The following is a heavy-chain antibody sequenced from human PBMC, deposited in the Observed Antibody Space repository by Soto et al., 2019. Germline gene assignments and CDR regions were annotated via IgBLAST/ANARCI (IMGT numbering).Heavy chain of an antibody. J-gene: IGHJ4*01. CDR2: IRMDASEK. V-gene: IGHV3-7*01. D-gene: IGHD3-10*01. Sequence: GGSLRLSCAASGFTYGSSWMSWVRQAPGKGLEWLATIRMDASEKKYVDSVKGRFPMSRDNAKNSLYLQMGSTRAKDTAVYYCARDSGDGSGASVSHYLDYWGHGTLVTASS. CDR3: ARDSGDGSGASVSHYLDY. CDR1: GFTYGSSW.